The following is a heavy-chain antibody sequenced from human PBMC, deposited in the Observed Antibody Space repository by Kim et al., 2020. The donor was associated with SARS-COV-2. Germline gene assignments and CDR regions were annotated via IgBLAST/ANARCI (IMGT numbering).Heavy chain of an antibody. Sequence: SETLSLTCTVSGGSISSYYWSWIRQPPGKGLEWIGYIYYSGSTNYNPSLKSRVTISVDTSKNQFSLKLSSVTAADTAVYYCARDVGSGWYFDYWGQGTLVTVSS. CDR1: GGSISSYY. J-gene: IGHJ4*02. CDR2: IYYSGST. CDR3: ARDVGSGWYFDY. D-gene: IGHD6-19*01. V-gene: IGHV4-59*01.